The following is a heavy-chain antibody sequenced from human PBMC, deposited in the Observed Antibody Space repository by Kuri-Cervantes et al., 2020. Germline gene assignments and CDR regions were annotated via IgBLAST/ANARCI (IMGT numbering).Heavy chain of an antibody. Sequence: ASVKVSCKASGGTFSSYAINWVRQATGRGLESMGWMNPNSGNTGYAQRFQGRVTMTRNTSISTAYIELNSLRSEDTAVYYCARTTTGTTLGAPFKDYYYYDYMDVWGKGTAVTVSS. CDR1: GGTFSSYA. J-gene: IGHJ6*03. D-gene: IGHD1-1*01. CDR2: MNPNSGNT. CDR3: ARTTTGTTLGAPFKDYYYYDYMDV. V-gene: IGHV1-8*02.